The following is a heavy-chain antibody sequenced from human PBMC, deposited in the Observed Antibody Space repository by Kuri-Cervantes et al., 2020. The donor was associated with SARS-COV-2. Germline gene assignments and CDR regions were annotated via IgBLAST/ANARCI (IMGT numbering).Heavy chain of an antibody. CDR1: GFTFSSYS. V-gene: IGHV3-21*01. D-gene: IGHD3-3*01. Sequence: GESLKISCAASGFTFSSYSMNWVRQAPGKGLEWASSISSSSSYIYYADSVKGRFTISRDNAKNSLYLQMNSLRAEDTAVYYCAREGTYYDFWSGHTHDAFDIWGQGTMVTVSS. CDR2: ISSSSSYI. CDR3: AREGTYYDFWSGHTHDAFDI. J-gene: IGHJ3*02.